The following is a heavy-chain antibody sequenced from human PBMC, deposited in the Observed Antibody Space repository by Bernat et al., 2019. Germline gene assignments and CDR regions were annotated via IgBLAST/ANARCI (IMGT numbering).Heavy chain of an antibody. CDR1: GGSISSSSYY. V-gene: IGHV4-39*01. Sequence: QLQLQESGPGLVKPSETLSLTCTVSGGSISSSSYYWGWIRQPPGKGLEWIGSIYYSGSTYYNPSLKSRVPISVDTSTNQFSLKLSSVTAADTAVYYCARTYYDFWSGYYPNNWFDPWGQGTLVTVSS. CDR3: ARTYYDFWSGYYPNNWFDP. D-gene: IGHD3-3*01. CDR2: IYYSGST. J-gene: IGHJ5*02.